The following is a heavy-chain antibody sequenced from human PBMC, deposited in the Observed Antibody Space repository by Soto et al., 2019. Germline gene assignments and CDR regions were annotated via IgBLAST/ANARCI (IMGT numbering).Heavy chain of an antibody. Sequence: EVQLVESGGGLVQPGGSLRLSCAASGFTVSTKYMSWVRQAPGKGLEWVSVIYSGGSTFYADSVRGRFTISRDNSKNTVNLHMNRLRAEDTAVYYCARDPWAADYWGQGTLVTVSS. CDR1: GFTVSTKY. CDR3: ARDPWAADY. D-gene: IGHD3-16*01. V-gene: IGHV3-66*01. J-gene: IGHJ4*02. CDR2: IYSGGST.